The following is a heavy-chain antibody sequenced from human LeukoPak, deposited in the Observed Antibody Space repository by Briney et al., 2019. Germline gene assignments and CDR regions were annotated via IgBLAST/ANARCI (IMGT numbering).Heavy chain of an antibody. CDR1: GGTFSNYA. Sequence: GASVKVSRKASGGTFSNYAISWLRQAPGQGLEWMGRIIPMSGIPSYAQKFQGRVTITADRSTSTAYVELSSLRSDDTAVYYCAQPFSGGSGSFYGLDVWGQGTTVTVSS. J-gene: IGHJ6*02. CDR3: AQPFSGGSGSFYGLDV. D-gene: IGHD3-10*01. V-gene: IGHV1-69*04. CDR2: IIPMSGIP.